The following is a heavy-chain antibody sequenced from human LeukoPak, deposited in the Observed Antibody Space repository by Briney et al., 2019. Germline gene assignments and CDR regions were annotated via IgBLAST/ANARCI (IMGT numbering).Heavy chain of an antibody. J-gene: IGHJ4*02. CDR1: GFTFSSYG. D-gene: IGHD3-10*01. Sequence: GRSLRLSCAASGFTFSSYGMHWVRQAPGKGLEGVAVIWDDGSNKYYADSVKGRFTISRDNSKNTLYLQMNSLRAEDTAVYYCARETLMAYYFDYWGQGTLVTVSS. CDR3: ARETLMAYYFDY. CDR2: IWDDGSNK. V-gene: IGHV3-33*01.